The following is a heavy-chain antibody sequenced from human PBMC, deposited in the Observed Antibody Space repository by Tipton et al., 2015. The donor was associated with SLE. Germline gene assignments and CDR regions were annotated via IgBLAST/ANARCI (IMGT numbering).Heavy chain of an antibody. CDR3: ARTEVRGVIAMDV. V-gene: IGHV4-61*02. D-gene: IGHD3-10*01. CDR1: GGSISNGMYY. J-gene: IGHJ6*03. CDR2: VYTSGST. Sequence: TLSLTCTVSGGSISNGMYYYNWIRQPAGKGLEWIGRVYTSGSTNYNPSLKSRVTISVDTSKNQFSLKLTSVTAADTAVYYCARTEVRGVIAMDVWGKGTTVTVSS.